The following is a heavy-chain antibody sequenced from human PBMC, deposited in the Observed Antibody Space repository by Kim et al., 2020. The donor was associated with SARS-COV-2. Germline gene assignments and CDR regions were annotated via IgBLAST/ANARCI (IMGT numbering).Heavy chain of an antibody. CDR2: IYSGGSST. Sequence: GGSLRLSCAASGFTFSSYAMSWVRQAPGKGLEWVSVIYSGGSSTYYADSVKGRFTISRDNSKNTLYLQMNSLRAEDTAVYYCAKETSGYSSGWYPSYYGMDVWGQGTTVTVSS. CDR1: GFTFSSYA. CDR3: AKETSGYSSGWYPSYYGMDV. J-gene: IGHJ6*02. D-gene: IGHD6-19*01. V-gene: IGHV3-23*03.